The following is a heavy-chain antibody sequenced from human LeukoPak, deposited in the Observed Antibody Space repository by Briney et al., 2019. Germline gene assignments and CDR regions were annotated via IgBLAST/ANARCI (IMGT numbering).Heavy chain of an antibody. CDR3: ARDHYYDSSGYLRREYFHH. J-gene: IGHJ1*01. CDR1: GFTFSNYG. D-gene: IGHD3-22*01. V-gene: IGHV3-30*03. CDR2: ISFDGSAK. Sequence: GGSLRLSCAASGFTFSNYGMHWVRQAPGKGREWVSVISFDGSAKYYADSVKGRFTMSRDNSKNTLYLQMTSPRAEDTAVYYCARDHYYDSSGYLRREYFHHWGQGTLVTVSS.